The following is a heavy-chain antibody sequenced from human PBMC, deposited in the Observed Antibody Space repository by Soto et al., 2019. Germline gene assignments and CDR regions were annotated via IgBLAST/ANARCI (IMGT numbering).Heavy chain of an antibody. Sequence: QVQLVESGGGLVKPGGSLRLYCAASGFTFSGYNMSWIRQAPGKGLEWVSYITSSGSNTFDAESVKGRFTISRDNTMNLLYLQMNSLSAEDTAVYYFARSGTISSAHHFDHWGQGTLVTVSS. J-gene: IGHJ4*02. CDR3: ARSGTISSAHHFDH. CDR2: ITSSGSNT. V-gene: IGHV3-11*01. CDR1: GFTFSGYN. D-gene: IGHD2-2*01.